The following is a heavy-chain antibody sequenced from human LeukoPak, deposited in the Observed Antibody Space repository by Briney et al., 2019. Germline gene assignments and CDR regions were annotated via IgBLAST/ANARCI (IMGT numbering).Heavy chain of an antibody. CDR3: AKDTQSYGGNSLDWFDP. D-gene: IGHD2-21*02. Sequence: PGGSLRLSCAASGFTFSSYAMHWVRQAPGKGLEWVAVISYDGSNKYYADSVKGRFTISRDNSKNTLYLQMNSLRAEDTAVYYCAKDTQSYGGNSLDWFDPWGQGTLVTVSS. CDR1: GFTFSSYA. V-gene: IGHV3-30-3*01. CDR2: ISYDGSNK. J-gene: IGHJ5*02.